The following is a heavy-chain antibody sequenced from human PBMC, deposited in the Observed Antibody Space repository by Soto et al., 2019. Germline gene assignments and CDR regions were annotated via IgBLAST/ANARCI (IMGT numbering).Heavy chain of an antibody. D-gene: IGHD5-18*01. CDR3: ARGPDTDTVDC. V-gene: IGHV4-30-4*01. Sequence: QVQLQESGPGLVEPSQTLSLTCTVSGDSISSSGYFWSWIRQPPGKGLEWIGHMYNSGTTYSNPSLRGRVTISVDTSKNQFSLKLSSVTAADTAVYYCARGPDTDTVDCWGQGTLVTVSS. CDR1: GDSISSSGYF. CDR2: MYNSGTT. J-gene: IGHJ4*02.